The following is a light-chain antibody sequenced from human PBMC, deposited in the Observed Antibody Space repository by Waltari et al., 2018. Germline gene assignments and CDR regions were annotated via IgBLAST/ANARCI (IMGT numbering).Light chain of an antibody. Sequence: DIQMTQSPSSLPASVGDRVTITCRASKSISSYLNWYQQKPGKAPKLLIYAASSLQSGAPSRFSGSGAGTDFTLTISSLQPEDFATYYCQQSYSTLTFGGGTKVEIK. J-gene: IGKJ4*01. CDR2: AAS. CDR3: QQSYSTLT. V-gene: IGKV1-39*01. CDR1: KSISSY.